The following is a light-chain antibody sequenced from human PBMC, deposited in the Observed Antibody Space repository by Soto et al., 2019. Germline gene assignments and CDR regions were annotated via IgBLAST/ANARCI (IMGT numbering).Light chain of an antibody. Sequence: EIVLTQSPDTLSLSPGERATRSCRASLSVSSSYLAWYQQKPGQAPRLLIYDTSSRATGIPDKFSGSGSGTDFTLTISSLEPEDFAVYFCQQRSSWPLTFGGGTKVDIK. CDR3: QQRSSWPLT. V-gene: IGKV3-11*01. CDR2: DTS. CDR1: LSVSSSY. J-gene: IGKJ4*02.